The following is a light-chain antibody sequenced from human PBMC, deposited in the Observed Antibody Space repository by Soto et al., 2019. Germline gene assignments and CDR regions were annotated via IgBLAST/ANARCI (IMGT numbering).Light chain of an antibody. J-gene: IGKJ1*01. CDR2: WAS. CDR1: QSVFYSSTNKNY. CDR3: QQYYRAPTWT. V-gene: IGKV4-1*01. Sequence: DIVMTQSPDSLAVFLGERATINCKSSQSVFYSSTNKNYLAWYQQKPGQPPKLLIYWASTRESGVPERFSGSGSETDFTLTISSLQAEDVAVYYCQQYYRAPTWTFGQGTKVEIK.